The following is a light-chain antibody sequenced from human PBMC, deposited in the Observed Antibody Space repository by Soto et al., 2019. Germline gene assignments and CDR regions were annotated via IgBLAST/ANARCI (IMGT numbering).Light chain of an antibody. Sequence: SALTQPLSVSGSPGQSVTISCTGTSSDVGGYNYVSWYQQHPGKAPKLMIYDVNKRPSGVHDRFSGSKSDNAGSLTISGLQAEDEADYYCCSYAGSYNLVFGGGTKGTVL. CDR2: DVN. J-gene: IGLJ2*01. CDR3: CSYAGSYNLV. CDR1: SSDVGGYNY. V-gene: IGLV2-11*01.